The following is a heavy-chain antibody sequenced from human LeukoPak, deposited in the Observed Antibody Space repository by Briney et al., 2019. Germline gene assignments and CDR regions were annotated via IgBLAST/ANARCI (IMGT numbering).Heavy chain of an antibody. CDR1: GFTFSNHG. Sequence: GGSLRLSCAASGFTFSNHGMHWVRQAPGKGPEWVALVWYDGSNKYYGDSVKGRFTISRDNSKNTVYLQMNSLRAEDTGVYYCARDRLEAVTDDDYFDYWGQGTLVTVSS. V-gene: IGHV3-33*01. J-gene: IGHJ4*02. CDR3: ARDRLEAVTDDDYFDY. CDR2: VWYDGSNK. D-gene: IGHD2-21*02.